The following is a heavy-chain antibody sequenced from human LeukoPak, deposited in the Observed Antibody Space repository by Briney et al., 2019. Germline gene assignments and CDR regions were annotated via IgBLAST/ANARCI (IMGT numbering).Heavy chain of an antibody. D-gene: IGHD3-16*02. CDR3: ARTYYDYVWGSYRPNWFDP. Sequence: SETLSLTRAVYGGSFSGYYWSWIRQPPGKGLEWIGEINHSGSTNYNPSLKSRVTISVDTSKNQFSLKLSSVTAADTAVYYCARTYYDYVWGSYRPNWFDPWGQGTLVTVSS. V-gene: IGHV4-34*01. J-gene: IGHJ5*02. CDR1: GGSFSGYY. CDR2: INHSGST.